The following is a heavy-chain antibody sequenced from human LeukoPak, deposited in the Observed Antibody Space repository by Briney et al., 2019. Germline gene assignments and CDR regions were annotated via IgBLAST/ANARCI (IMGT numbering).Heavy chain of an antibody. J-gene: IGHJ4*02. D-gene: IGHD4-17*01. V-gene: IGHV4-34*01. CDR2: INHSGST. CDR1: GGSFSGYY. Sequence: SETLSLTCAVYGGSFSGYYWSWIRQPPGKGLEWIGEINHSGSTNYNPSLKSRVTISVDTSKNQFSLKLSSVTAADTAVYYCARGLRFPFDYWGQGTLVTVSS. CDR3: ARGLRFPFDY.